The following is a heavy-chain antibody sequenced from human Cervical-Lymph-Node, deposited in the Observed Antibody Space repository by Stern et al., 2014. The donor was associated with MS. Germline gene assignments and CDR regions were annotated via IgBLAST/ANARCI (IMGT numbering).Heavy chain of an antibody. J-gene: IGHJ4*02. Sequence: EVQLVESGGGLVQPGGSLRLSCAASGFTFSNHWMNWVRQAPGKGLEWVANIKQDGSEDYYVDSVKGRLTISRDNAKNSLYLQMNSLRAEDTAVYYCSRGLQGGFWGQGTLVTVSS. V-gene: IGHV3-7*01. CDR3: SRGLQGGF. CDR2: IKQDGSED. CDR1: GFTFSNHW. D-gene: IGHD6-25*01.